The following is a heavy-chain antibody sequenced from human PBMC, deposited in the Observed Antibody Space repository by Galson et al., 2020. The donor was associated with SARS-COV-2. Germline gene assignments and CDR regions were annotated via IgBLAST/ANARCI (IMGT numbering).Heavy chain of an antibody. CDR3: ARGGDGSIQRPYFFDF. Sequence: GESLKISCKGSGYRFSSFWIAWVRQVPGKGLEWMGIIYPGDSDTRYSPSFRGQVTISAGKSIRTAFLQWNSLRASDTAIYYCARGGDGSIQRPYFFDFWGQGTLVTVSS. J-gene: IGHJ4*02. D-gene: IGHD3-16*01. CDR1: GYRFSSFW. V-gene: IGHV5-51*01. CDR2: IYPGDSDT.